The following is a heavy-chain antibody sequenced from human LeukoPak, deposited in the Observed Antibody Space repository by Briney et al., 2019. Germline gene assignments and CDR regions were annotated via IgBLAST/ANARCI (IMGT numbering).Heavy chain of an antibody. D-gene: IGHD1-14*01. V-gene: IGHV3-23*01. CDR3: VKEAGGFDY. J-gene: IGHJ4*02. CDR1: GYTFSSHA. CDR2: VGGSRAYT. Sequence: GGSLRLSCAASGYTFSSHAINWVRHAPGKGLEWVSVVGGSRAYTHYADSVKGRFTISRDNSKNTLYLQMSSLRAEDTAVYYCVKEAGGFDYWGQGTLVTVSP.